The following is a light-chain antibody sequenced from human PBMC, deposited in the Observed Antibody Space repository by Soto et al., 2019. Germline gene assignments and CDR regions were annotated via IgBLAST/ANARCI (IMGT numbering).Light chain of an antibody. V-gene: IGKV3-15*01. CDR1: QSVRSD. J-gene: IGKJ4*01. CDR2: DAS. Sequence: EIVLTQSPATLSVSPGDRATLSCRASQSVRSDLAWLQQKPGQAPTLLIYDASTRATGIPARFSGSVSGTEFTLTISSLQSEDFAIYYCQQYNSWPLTFGGGTKVEIK. CDR3: QQYNSWPLT.